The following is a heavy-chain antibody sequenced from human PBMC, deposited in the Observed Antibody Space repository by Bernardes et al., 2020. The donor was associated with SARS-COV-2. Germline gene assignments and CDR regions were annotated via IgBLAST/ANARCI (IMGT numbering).Heavy chain of an antibody. V-gene: IGHV3-7*01. CDR2: IKQDGTEI. J-gene: IGHJ6*02. CDR3: VRRSPSTRPAGMPTFYYSLDV. D-gene: IGHD6-6*01. CDR1: GFRFGSHW. Sequence: GWSLRLSCAASGFRFGSHWMNWVRQAPGKGLEWVANIKQDGTEINYVDSVKGRFTVSRDNSMNSLYLQMNNLRAEDTAVYYCVRRSPSTRPAGMPTFYYSLDVWGQGTTVTVSS.